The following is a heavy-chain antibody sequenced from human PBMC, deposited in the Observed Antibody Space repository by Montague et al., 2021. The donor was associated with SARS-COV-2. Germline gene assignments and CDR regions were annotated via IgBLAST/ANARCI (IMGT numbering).Heavy chain of an antibody. D-gene: IGHD5-24*01. CDR2: IYSGGST. V-gene: IGHV3-53*01. J-gene: IGHJ6*02. Sequence: SLRLSCAASGFTVSSNYMSWVRQAPGKGLEWVSVIYSGGSTYYADSVKGRFTISRDNSKNTLYLQMNSLRAEGTAVYYCARDSMAYGMDVWGQGTTVTVSS. CDR3: ARDSMAYGMDV. CDR1: GFTVSSNY.